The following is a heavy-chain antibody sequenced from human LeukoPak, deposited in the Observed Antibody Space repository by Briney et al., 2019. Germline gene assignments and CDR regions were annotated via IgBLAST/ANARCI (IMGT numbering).Heavy chain of an antibody. CDR3: ARDVRNDGERGNWFDP. J-gene: IGHJ5*02. CDR1: GGSISSGGYS. D-gene: IGHD1-1*01. CDR2: IYYSGST. Sequence: SETLSLTCTVSGGSISSGGYSWSWIRQHPGKGLEWIGYIYYSGSTYYNPSLKSRVTISVDTSKNQFSLKLSSVTAADTAVYYCARDVRNDGERGNWFDPWGQGTLVTVSS. V-gene: IGHV4-31*03.